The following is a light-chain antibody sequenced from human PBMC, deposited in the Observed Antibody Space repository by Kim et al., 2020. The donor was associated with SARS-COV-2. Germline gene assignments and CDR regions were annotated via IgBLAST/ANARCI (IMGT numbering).Light chain of an antibody. CDR1: SLRSYY. V-gene: IGLV3-19*01. CDR3: NSRDSSGNHLGVV. Sequence: SSELTQDPAVPVALGQTVRITCQGDSLRSYYASWYQQKPGQAPVLVIYGKNNRPSGIPDRFSGSSSGNTASLTITGAQAEDEADYYCNSRDSSGNHLGVV. CDR2: GKN. J-gene: IGLJ2*01.